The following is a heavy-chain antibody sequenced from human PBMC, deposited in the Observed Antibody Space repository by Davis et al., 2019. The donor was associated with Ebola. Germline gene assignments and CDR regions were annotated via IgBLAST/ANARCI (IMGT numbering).Heavy chain of an antibody. CDR3: ARSYGAAPFDY. CDR1: GGSIRPYY. Sequence: MPSETLSLTCTVPGGSIRPYYWSWIRQPPGKGLEWNGYIYYSGSTKYNLSLKGRVAISVDTSKNQFSLKLSSVTAADTAVYCCARSYGAAPFDYWGQGTLVTVSS. J-gene: IGHJ4*02. D-gene: IGHD4/OR15-4a*01. CDR2: IYYSGST. V-gene: IGHV4-59*08.